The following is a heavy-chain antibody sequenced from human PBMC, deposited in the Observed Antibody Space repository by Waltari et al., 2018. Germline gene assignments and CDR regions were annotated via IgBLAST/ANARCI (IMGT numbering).Heavy chain of an antibody. D-gene: IGHD3-22*01. V-gene: IGHV1-69*05. CDR1: GGTFSSYA. CDR2: IIPIFGTA. Sequence: QVQLVQSGAEVKKPGSSVKVSCKASGGTFSSYAISWVRQAPGQGLEWMGGIIPIFGTANYSQKFQGRVTITTDESTSTAYMELSSLRSEDTAVYYCARALRYYDSSGYGSHDAFDIWGQGTMVTVSS. J-gene: IGHJ3*02. CDR3: ARALRYYDSSGYGSHDAFDI.